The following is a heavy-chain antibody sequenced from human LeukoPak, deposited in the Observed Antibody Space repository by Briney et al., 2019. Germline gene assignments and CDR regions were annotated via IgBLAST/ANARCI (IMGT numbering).Heavy chain of an antibody. CDR1: GSTFSSFG. CDR3: AKTESPAAIRAGSDY. Sequence: PGGSLRLSCVASGSTFSSFGMSWVRQAPGKGLEWVSIISGSGSSTYNAGSVKGRFTISRDNSNNTLYLQMNSLRAEDTAVYYCAKTESPAAIRAGSDYWGQGTLVTVSS. D-gene: IGHD2-2*02. J-gene: IGHJ4*02. V-gene: IGHV3-23*01. CDR2: ISGSGSST.